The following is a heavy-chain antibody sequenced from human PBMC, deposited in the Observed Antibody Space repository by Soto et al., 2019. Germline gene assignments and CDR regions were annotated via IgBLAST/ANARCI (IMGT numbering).Heavy chain of an antibody. CDR1: GGSFSGYY. J-gene: IGHJ4*02. CDR2: INHSGST. D-gene: IGHD3-3*01. Sequence: SETVSLTCAVYGGSFSGYYWSWIRQPPGKGLEWIGEINHSGSTNYNPSLKSRVTISVDTSKNQFSLKLSSVTAADTAVYYCARVDYDFWSGYLDFDYWGRGTLVTVSS. V-gene: IGHV4-34*01. CDR3: ARVDYDFWSGYLDFDY.